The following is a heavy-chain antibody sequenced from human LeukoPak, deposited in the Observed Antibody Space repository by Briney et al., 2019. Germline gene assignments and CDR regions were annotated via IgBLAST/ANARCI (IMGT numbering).Heavy chain of an antibody. J-gene: IGHJ4*02. CDR2: VSGSGGST. Sequence: GGSLRLSCAASGFTASSNYMSWVRQAPGKGLEWVSTVSGSGGSTHYADSVKGRFTISRDNSNNTLYLEMNSLRAEDTAVYYCAKGAASRGYTYVANWGQGTLVTVSS. V-gene: IGHV3-23*01. CDR3: AKGAASRGYTYVAN. CDR1: GFTASSNY. D-gene: IGHD5-18*01.